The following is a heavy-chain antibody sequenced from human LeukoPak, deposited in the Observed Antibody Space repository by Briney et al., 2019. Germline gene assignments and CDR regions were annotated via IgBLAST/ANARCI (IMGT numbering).Heavy chain of an antibody. D-gene: IGHD4-23*01. CDR1: GGSISSSNW. V-gene: IGHV4-4*02. J-gene: IGHJ5*02. Sequence: PSGTLSLTCAVSGGSISSSNWWSWVRQPPGKGLEWIGEIYHSGSTNYNPSLKSRVTISVDTSKNQFSLKLSSVTAADTAVYYCARGVRWYPRSWFDPWGQGTLVTVSS. CDR2: IYHSGST. CDR3: ARGVRWYPRSWFDP.